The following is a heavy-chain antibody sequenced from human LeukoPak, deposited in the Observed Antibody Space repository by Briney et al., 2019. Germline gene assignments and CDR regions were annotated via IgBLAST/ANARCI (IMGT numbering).Heavy chain of an antibody. CDR3: ARDRRLMYQLPGGNWFDP. CDR2: IYHSGST. D-gene: IGHD2-2*01. CDR1: GYSISSGYY. V-gene: IGHV4-38-2*02. J-gene: IGHJ5*02. Sequence: PSGTLSLTCTVSGYSISSGYYWGWIRQPPGQGLEWIGSIYHSGSTYYNPSLKSRVTTSVDTSKNQFSLKLSSVTAADTAVYYCARDRRLMYQLPGGNWFDPWGQGTLVTVSS.